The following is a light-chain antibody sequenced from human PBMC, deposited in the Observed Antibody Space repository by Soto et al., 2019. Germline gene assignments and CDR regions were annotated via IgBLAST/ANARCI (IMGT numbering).Light chain of an antibody. Sequence: EIVLTQSPGTPSLSPGERATLSCRASQSVSSNLAWYQQKPGQAPRLLIYGASNRATGIPDRFSGSGSETDFTLTISRLEPEDFAVYYCQQYSRSPRTFGQGTKVDIK. CDR1: QSVSSN. V-gene: IGKV3-20*01. CDR3: QQYSRSPRT. CDR2: GAS. J-gene: IGKJ1*01.